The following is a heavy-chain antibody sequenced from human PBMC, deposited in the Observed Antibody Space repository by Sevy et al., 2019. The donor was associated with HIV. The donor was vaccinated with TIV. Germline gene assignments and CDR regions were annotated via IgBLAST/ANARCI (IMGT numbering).Heavy chain of an antibody. CDR1: XXXXXXXX. CDR2: XXXXXXTI. V-gene: IGHV3-48*02. CDR3: ARAXXXXVXXXAXXXXXXX. J-gene: IGHJ1*01. Sequence: GGSLRLXXAAXXXXXXXXXMXWXXXXPGKXXXWXSYXXXXXXTIYYADSVKGRFTISRDNAKNSLFLQMNGLRDEDXXXXYCARAXXXXVXXXAXXXXXXXWGXXXMVTVSS.